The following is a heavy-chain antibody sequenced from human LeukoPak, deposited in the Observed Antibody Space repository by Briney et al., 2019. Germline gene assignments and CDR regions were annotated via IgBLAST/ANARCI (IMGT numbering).Heavy chain of an antibody. CDR2: VYYSGTT. D-gene: IGHD4-17*01. Sequence: SETLSLTCTVSGGSFGTGGYYWSWIRQHPGKGLEWIGYVYYSGTTKYNPSLKSPITISVDTSKNQFSLKLSSVTAADTGVYFCARLNGDRLDYWGQGALVTVSS. V-gene: IGHV4-31*01. CDR3: ARLNGDRLDY. CDR1: GGSFGTGGYY. J-gene: IGHJ4*02.